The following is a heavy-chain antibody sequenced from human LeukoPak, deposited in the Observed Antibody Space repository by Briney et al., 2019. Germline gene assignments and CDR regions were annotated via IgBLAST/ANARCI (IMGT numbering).Heavy chain of an antibody. Sequence: ASVKLSCKASGYTFTSYGISWVRQAPGQGLEWMGWISAYNGNTNYAQKLQGRVTMTTDTSTSTAYMELRSLRSDDTAVYYCARVFPITMVRGVLDDYYGMDVWGKGTTVTVSS. J-gene: IGHJ6*04. CDR2: ISAYNGNT. CDR3: ARVFPITMVRGVLDDYYGMDV. CDR1: GYTFTSYG. D-gene: IGHD3-10*01. V-gene: IGHV1-18*04.